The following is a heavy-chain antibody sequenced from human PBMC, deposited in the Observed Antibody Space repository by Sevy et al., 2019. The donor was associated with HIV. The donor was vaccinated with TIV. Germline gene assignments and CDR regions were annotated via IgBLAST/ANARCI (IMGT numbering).Heavy chain of an antibody. V-gene: IGHV3-15*01. J-gene: IGHJ4*02. CDR2: IKSKTDGGTT. CDR3: TTLNWVPGGGEDY. CDR1: GFTFSNAW. Sequence: GGSLRLSCAASGFTFSNAWMSWVRQAPGKGLEWVGRIKSKTDGGTTDYAAPVKGRFTISRDDSKNTLYLQMNSLKTEDTAVYYCTTLNWVPGGGEDYWGQGTLVTVSS. D-gene: IGHD3-16*01.